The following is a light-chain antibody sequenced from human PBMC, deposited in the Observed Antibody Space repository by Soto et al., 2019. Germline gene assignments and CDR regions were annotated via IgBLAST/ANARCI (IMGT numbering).Light chain of an antibody. CDR1: QSISSW. CDR3: QQYNSYWP. Sequence: DIQMTQSPSTLSASVGDRVTITCRASQSISSWLAWYQQRPGKAPKLLIYKESSLQSGVPSRFSGSGSGTEFTLTIRRLQPDDFATYYCQQYNSYWPFGQGTKVEIK. CDR2: KES. V-gene: IGKV1-5*03. J-gene: IGKJ1*01.